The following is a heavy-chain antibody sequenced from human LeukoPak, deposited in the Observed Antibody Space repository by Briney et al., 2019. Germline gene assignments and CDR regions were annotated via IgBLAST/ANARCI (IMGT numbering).Heavy chain of an antibody. CDR2: IYPGDSDT. CDR3: ARHTFSDYVWGSYRYIDY. V-gene: IGHV5-51*01. Sequence: GESLKISCXGSGYSFTSYWIGWVRQMPEKGLEWMGIIYPGDSDTRYSPSFQGQVTISADKSISTAYLQWSSLKASDTAMYYCARHTFSDYVWGSYRYIDYWGQGTLVTVSS. J-gene: IGHJ4*02. D-gene: IGHD3-16*02. CDR1: GYSFTSYW.